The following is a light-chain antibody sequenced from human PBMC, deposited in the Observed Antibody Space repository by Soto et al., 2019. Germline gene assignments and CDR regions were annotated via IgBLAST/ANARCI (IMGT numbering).Light chain of an antibody. J-gene: IGKJ2*01. Sequence: EIVMTQSPATLSVSPGERATLSCRASQSVTSNLAWYQQKRGQAPRLLIFRASTRATGVPARFSGSGSGTEVPLTISSLQSEDFAVYYCQQYNSWPPMYTFGQGTKLEIK. V-gene: IGKV3-15*01. CDR3: QQYNSWPPMYT. CDR1: QSVTSN. CDR2: RAS.